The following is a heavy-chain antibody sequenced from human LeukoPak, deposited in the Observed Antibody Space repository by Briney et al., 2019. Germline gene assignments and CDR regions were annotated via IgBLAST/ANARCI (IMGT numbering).Heavy chain of an antibody. J-gene: IGHJ4*02. CDR2: IYFSGTT. V-gene: IGHV4-39*01. CDR3: ARHGGFTPPDY. CDR1: GDSISSSNYY. Sequence: SETLSLTCTVSGDSISSSNYYWGWIRQPPGKGLEWIGSIYFSGTTYYNPSLRSRVTISEDTPKNQFSLKLASVTAADTAIYYCARHGGFTPPDYWGQGTLVAVSS.